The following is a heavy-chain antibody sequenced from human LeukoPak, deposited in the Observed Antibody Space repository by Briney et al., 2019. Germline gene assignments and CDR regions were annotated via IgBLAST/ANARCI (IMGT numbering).Heavy chain of an antibody. CDR2: ISGSGGST. V-gene: IGHV3-23*01. CDR1: GFTFSSYA. Sequence: PGGSLRLSCAASGFTFSSYAMSWVRQAPGKGLEWVSAISGSGGSTYYADSVKGRFTISRDNSKNTLYLQMNSLRAEDTAVYYRAARSLYGGSVDYWGQGTLVTVSS. D-gene: IGHD4-23*01. J-gene: IGHJ4*02. CDR3: AARSLYGGSVDY.